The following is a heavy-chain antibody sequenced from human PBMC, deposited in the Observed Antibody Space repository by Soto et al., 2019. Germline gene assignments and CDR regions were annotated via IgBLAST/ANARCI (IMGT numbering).Heavy chain of an antibody. Sequence: QVQLVQSGAEVKKPGSSVKVSCKASGGTFSSYTISWVRQAPGQGLEWMGRIIPILGIANYAQKFQGRVTFTADKSTSTAYRESGSVRSEDTAVYYWATVDPSGYSSGWYDGFDYWGQGTLVTVSS. CDR2: IIPILGIA. D-gene: IGHD6-19*01. CDR3: ATVDPSGYSSGWYDGFDY. J-gene: IGHJ4*02. CDR1: GGTFSSYT. V-gene: IGHV1-69*02.